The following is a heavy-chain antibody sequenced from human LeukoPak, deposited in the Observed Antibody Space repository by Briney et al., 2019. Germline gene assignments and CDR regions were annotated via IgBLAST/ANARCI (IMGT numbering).Heavy chain of an antibody. CDR2: ISGSGGST. J-gene: IGHJ4*02. Sequence: PGGSLRLSCAASGFTFSSYTMSWVRQAPGKGLEWVSAISGSGGSTYYADSVKGRSTISRDNSKNTLYLQMNSLRAEDTAVYYCAKPNPELTIQFDYWGQGTLVTVSS. CDR3: AKPNPELTIQFDY. CDR1: GFTFSSYT. D-gene: IGHD5-18*01. V-gene: IGHV3-23*01.